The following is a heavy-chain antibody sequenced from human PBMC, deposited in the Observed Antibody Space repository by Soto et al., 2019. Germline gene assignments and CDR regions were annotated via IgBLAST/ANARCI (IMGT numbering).Heavy chain of an antibody. CDR2: IYYSGST. V-gene: IGHV4-59*01. Sequence: SEIQPLPCSVAGGYIRSYYWRWIRQPTGKGLEWIGYIYYSGSTYYNPSLKSRVTISVDTSKNQFSLKLSSVTAADTAVYYCARGRTTTVTTLAYFDYWVQGTLVTVSS. CDR3: ARGRTTTVTTLAYFDY. J-gene: IGHJ4*02. CDR1: GGYIRSYY. D-gene: IGHD4-17*01.